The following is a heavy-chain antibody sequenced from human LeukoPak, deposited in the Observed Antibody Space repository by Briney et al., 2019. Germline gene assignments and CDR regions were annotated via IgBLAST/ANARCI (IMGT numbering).Heavy chain of an antibody. CDR3: QLYYYGSGSYYNPDAFDI. CDR2: ISYDGSNK. V-gene: IGHV3-30*03. Sequence: GGSLRLSCAASGFTFSSYGMHWVRQAPGKGLEWVAVISYDGSNKYYADSVKGRFTISRDNSKNTLYLQMNSLRAEDTAVYYCQLYYYGSGSYYNPDAFDIWGQGTMLTVSS. J-gene: IGHJ3*02. D-gene: IGHD3-10*01. CDR1: GFTFSSYG.